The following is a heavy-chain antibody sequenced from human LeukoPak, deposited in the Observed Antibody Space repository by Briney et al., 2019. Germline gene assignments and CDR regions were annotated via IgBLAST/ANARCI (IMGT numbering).Heavy chain of an antibody. V-gene: IGHV1-69*05. CDR3: ARDGGTETGTTPPFDY. CDR2: IIPIFGTA. CDR1: GGTFSSYA. J-gene: IGHJ4*02. D-gene: IGHD1-7*01. Sequence: EASVKVSCKASGGTFSSYAISWVRQAPGQGLEWMGGIIPIFGTANYAQKFQGRVTITTDESTSTAYTELSSLRSEDTAVYYCARDGGTETGTTPPFDYWGQGTLVTVSS.